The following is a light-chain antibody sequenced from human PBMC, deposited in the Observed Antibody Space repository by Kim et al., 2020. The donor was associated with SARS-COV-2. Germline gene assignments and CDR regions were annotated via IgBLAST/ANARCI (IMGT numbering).Light chain of an antibody. CDR1: QRISSNY. J-gene: IGKJ2*03. CDR3: HQYIRSPYS. V-gene: IGKV3-20*01. CDR2: DAS. Sequence: EILLTQSPGTLSLSPGERATLSCRANQRISSNYLAWYQHKPGQSPRLLIHDASNRATGIPDRFSGSGSGTDFTLTISRLEPEDFAVYYCHQYIRSPYSFGQGTKLGI.